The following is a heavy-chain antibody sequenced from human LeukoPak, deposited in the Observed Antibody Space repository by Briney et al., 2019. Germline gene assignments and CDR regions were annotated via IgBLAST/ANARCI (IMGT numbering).Heavy chain of an antibody. CDR1: GYTFTSYD. Sequence: ASVKVSCKASGYTFTSYDINWVRQATGQGLEWMGWMNPNSGNTGYAQRFQGRVTMARNTSISTAYVELSSLRSEDTAVYYCAREDRGVHIVDYWGQGTLVTVSS. J-gene: IGHJ4*02. V-gene: IGHV1-8*01. D-gene: IGHD3-10*01. CDR3: AREDRGVHIVDY. CDR2: MNPNSGNT.